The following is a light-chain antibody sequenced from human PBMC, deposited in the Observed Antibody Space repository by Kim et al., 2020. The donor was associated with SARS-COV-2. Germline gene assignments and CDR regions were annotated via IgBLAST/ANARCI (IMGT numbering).Light chain of an antibody. Sequence: AIQMTQSPSALSASIGDRVTITCRASQGIRNELGWYQQKPGRAPKLLIYAASSLQSGVPSRFSGSGSGTDFTLTISSLQPEDFATYYYLQDYNYPRTFGQGTKVDIK. CDR1: QGIRNE. CDR3: LQDYNYPRT. V-gene: IGKV1-6*01. CDR2: AAS. J-gene: IGKJ1*01.